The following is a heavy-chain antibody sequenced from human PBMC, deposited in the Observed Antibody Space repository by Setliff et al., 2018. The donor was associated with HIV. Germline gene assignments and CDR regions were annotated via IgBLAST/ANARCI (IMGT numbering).Heavy chain of an antibody. V-gene: IGHV4-38-2*02. CDR2: IYHSVSI. D-gene: IGHD6-13*01. Sequence: PSETLSLTCTVPGFSISSGFYWGWIRQPPGKGLEWIGSIYHSVSIHYNPSLKSRVTISIDTSKNQFSLKLSSVTAADTAVYYCARPDRGSWYSWFDPWGQGTLVTVSS. CDR1: GFSISSGFY. J-gene: IGHJ5*02. CDR3: ARPDRGSWYSWFDP.